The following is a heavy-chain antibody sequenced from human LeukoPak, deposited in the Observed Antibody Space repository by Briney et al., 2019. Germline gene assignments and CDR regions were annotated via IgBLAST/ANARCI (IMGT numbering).Heavy chain of an antibody. V-gene: IGHV3-64*01. Sequence: GGSLRLSCAASGFTFSSYAMHWVRQAPGKGLEYVSAISSNGGSTYYANPVKGRFTISRDNSKNTLYLQMGSLRAEDMAVYYCARDHSSGYYGLSLNKDYWGQGTLVTVSS. CDR2: ISSNGGST. CDR1: GFTFSSYA. J-gene: IGHJ4*02. CDR3: ARDHSSGYYGLSLNKDY. D-gene: IGHD3-22*01.